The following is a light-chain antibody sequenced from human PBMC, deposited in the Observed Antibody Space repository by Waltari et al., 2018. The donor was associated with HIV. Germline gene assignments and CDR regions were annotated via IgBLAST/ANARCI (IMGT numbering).Light chain of an antibody. J-gene: IGKJ1*01. CDR2: DAS. CDR1: QTVNHN. Sequence: EVVLTQSPSTLSVSLGEGASLSCRASQTVNHNLAWYQQRPGQAPRPLSYDASRRATAIPDRFSGSGSGTEFNLTISSLQSEDLALYVCQQYKKWPETFGLGTKVEIK. V-gene: IGKV3D-15*01. CDR3: QQYKKWPET.